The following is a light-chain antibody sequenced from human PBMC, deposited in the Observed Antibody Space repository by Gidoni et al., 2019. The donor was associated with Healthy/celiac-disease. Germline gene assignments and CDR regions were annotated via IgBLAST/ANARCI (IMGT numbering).Light chain of an antibody. CDR1: QSFLYSSNNKNY. V-gene: IGKV4-1*01. J-gene: IGKJ2*02. CDR3: QQYYSTPRT. Sequence: IVMTQSPDSLAVSLGERATINCKSSQSFLYSSNNKNYLAWYQQKPGQPPKLLIYWASTRESGVPYRFSGSGSGTDFTLTISCLQAEDVAVYYCQQYYSTPRTFGQGTKLEIK. CDR2: WAS.